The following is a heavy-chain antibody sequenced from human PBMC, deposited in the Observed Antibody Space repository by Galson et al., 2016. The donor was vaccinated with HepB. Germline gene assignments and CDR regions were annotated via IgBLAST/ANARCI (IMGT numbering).Heavy chain of an antibody. D-gene: IGHD6-25*01. Sequence: LRLSCAASGFSVSDNYMYWVRQSPRKGLEWVSVIYGGGTTYYADSVKGRFIISRDYPNNTLFLQMNSLRAEDTAVYFCATESGRLVIPAAVAAFWGQGTLVTVSA. CDR1: GFSVSDNY. CDR2: IYGGGTT. CDR3: ATESGRLVIPAAVAAF. J-gene: IGHJ4*02. V-gene: IGHV3-66*01.